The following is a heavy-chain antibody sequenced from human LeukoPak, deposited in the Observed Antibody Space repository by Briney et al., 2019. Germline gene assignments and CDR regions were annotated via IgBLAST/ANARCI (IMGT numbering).Heavy chain of an antibody. CDR2: IWYDGSNK. D-gene: IGHD2/OR15-2a*01. J-gene: IGHJ4*02. CDR1: GFIFSSYG. V-gene: IGHV3-33*01. CDR3: AREGPHGNSQFDY. Sequence: PGRSLRLSCAASGFIFSSYGMHWVRQAPGKGLEWVALIWYDGSNKYYTDSVKGRLTISRDNSKNTLYLQMNNLRAEDTAVYYCAREGPHGNSQFDYWGQGTLVTVSS.